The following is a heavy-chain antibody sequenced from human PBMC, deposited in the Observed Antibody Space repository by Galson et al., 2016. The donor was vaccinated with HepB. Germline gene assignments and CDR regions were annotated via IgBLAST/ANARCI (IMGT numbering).Heavy chain of an antibody. D-gene: IGHD2-2*01. CDR3: ASDIVVEPAA. CDR2: IPPAGLCP. Sequence: SLRLSCAASGFLFSGSWMNWVRQAPGKGLEWVAPIPPAGLCPSSVASVKGRFTISRDNTPNSLPLQMNSLRAEDAAVYYCASDIVVEPAAWGQGTLVTVPS. J-gene: IGHJ5*02. V-gene: IGHV3-7*03. CDR1: GFLFSGSW.